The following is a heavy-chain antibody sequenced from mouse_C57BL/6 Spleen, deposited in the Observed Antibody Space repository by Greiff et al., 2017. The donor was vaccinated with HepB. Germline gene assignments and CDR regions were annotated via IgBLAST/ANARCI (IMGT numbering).Heavy chain of an antibody. CDR3: ARFWGYGNYVDYAMDY. V-gene: IGHV1-69*01. CDR2: IDPSDSYT. J-gene: IGHJ4*01. CDR1: GYTFTSYW. Sequence: QVQLQQPGAELVMPGASVKLSCKASGYTFTSYWMHWVKQRPGQGLEWIGEIDPSDSYTNYNQKFKGKSTLTVDKSSSTAYMQLSSLTSEDSAVYYCARFWGYGNYVDYAMDYWGQGTSVTVSS. D-gene: IGHD2-1*01.